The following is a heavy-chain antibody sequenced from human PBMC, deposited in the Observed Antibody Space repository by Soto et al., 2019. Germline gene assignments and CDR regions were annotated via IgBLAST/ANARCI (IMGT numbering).Heavy chain of an antibody. CDR1: GGTFSSYA. D-gene: IGHD2-2*01. V-gene: IGHV1-69*01. Sequence: QVQLVQSGAEVKKPGSSVKVSCKASGGTFSSYAISWVRQAPGQGLEWMGGIIPISETTNYAQKVQGRVTITRDESKSTAYMELSRLRSEDTAVYYCARSQGSSTSLEIYYYYYYGMDVWGQGTTVTVSS. J-gene: IGHJ6*02. CDR3: ARSQGSSTSLEIYYYYYYGMDV. CDR2: IIPISETT.